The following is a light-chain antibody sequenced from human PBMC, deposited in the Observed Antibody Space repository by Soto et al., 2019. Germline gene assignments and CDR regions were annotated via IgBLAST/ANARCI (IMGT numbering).Light chain of an antibody. CDR3: QQYGSSPTT. V-gene: IGKV3-20*01. CDR1: QSVSSSY. J-gene: IGKJ5*01. Sequence: EIALTQSPGTLSLSTEERDTLSCRARQSVSSSYLAWYQQKPGQSPRLLVYGASSRATGIPERFSGSGSGTDFTLTISRLEPEDFAVYSCQQYGSSPTTFGQGTRLEIK. CDR2: GAS.